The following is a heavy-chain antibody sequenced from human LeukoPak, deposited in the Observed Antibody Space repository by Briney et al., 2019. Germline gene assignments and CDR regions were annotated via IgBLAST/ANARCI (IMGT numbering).Heavy chain of an antibody. CDR1: GFTFSSYG. CDR2: ISGSGGST. V-gene: IGHV3-23*01. CDR3: AKRGPGAYYGSGSYSAPYYGMDV. Sequence: QPGRSLRLSCAASGFTFSSYGMHWVRQAAGKGLEWVSAISGSGGSTYYADSVKGRFTISRDNSKNTLYLQMNSLRAEDTAVYYCAKRGPGAYYGSGSYSAPYYGMDVWGQGTTVTVSS. D-gene: IGHD3-10*01. J-gene: IGHJ6*02.